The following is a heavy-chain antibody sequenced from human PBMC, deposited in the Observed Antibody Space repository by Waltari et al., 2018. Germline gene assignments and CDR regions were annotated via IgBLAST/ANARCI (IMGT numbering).Heavy chain of an antibody. D-gene: IGHD5-12*01. CDR3: ATYIGASVGTAAFDV. V-gene: IGHV4-39*01. CDR1: GGSIDTPTHY. CDR2: ISDAGTT. J-gene: IGHJ3*01. Sequence: QLQLQESGPGPVKPSETLSLTCSVSGGSIDTPTHYWSWIRQPPGQGLEWIGTISDAGTTYTNPSLRSRLTMSRDTSKNQLSLTLGSTTAADTAVYYCATYIGASVGTAAFDVWGQGTMVTVSS.